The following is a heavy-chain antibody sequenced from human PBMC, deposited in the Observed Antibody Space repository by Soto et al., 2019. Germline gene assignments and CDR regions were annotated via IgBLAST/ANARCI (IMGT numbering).Heavy chain of an antibody. CDR3: ARLWSGERPPDY. CDR2: IYYSGST. D-gene: IGHD3-10*01. Sequence: SETLSLTCTVSGDSIYSSSYYWGWIRQPPGKGLEWIGSIYYSGSTYYNPSLKSRVTISVDTSKKQFYLKMSSVTAADTAVYFCARLWSGERPPDYWGQGSLVTVSS. J-gene: IGHJ4*02. CDR1: GDSIYSSSYY. V-gene: IGHV4-39*01.